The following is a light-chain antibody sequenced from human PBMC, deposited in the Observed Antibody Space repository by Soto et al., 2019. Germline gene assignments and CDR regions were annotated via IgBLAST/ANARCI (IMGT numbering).Light chain of an antibody. CDR1: QSVSRN. V-gene: IGKV3-15*01. Sequence: EIVMTQSPATLSVSPGERATLSCRASQSVSRNLAWFQQKPGQAPGLLIYAASTRATGIPARFSGSGSGTEFTLTITSLQSEDFAVYYCQQYQDWSPYTFGQGTKLE. CDR2: AAS. J-gene: IGKJ2*01. CDR3: QQYQDWSPYT.